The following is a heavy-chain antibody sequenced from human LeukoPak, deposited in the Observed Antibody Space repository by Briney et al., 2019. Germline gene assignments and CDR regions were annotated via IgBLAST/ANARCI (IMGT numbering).Heavy chain of an antibody. D-gene: IGHD5-12*01. CDR3: ARHIKIVATITPPYYYYYGMDV. V-gene: IGHV5-51*01. CDR2: IYPGDSDT. Sequence: GESLKISCKGSGYIFTSYWIGWVRQMPGKGLEWMGIIYPGDSDTRYSPSFQGQVTISADKSISTAYLQWSSLKASDTAMYYCARHIKIVATITPPYYYYYGMDVWGQGTTVTVSS. CDR1: GYIFTSYW. J-gene: IGHJ6*02.